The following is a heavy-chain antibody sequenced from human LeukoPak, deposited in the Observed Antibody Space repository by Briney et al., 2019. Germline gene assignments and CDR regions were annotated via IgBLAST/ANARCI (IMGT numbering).Heavy chain of an antibody. J-gene: IGHJ5*02. CDR1: GGSISSGDYY. Sequence: PSQTLSLTCTVSGGSISSGDYYWSWIRQPPGKGLEWIGYIYYSGSTYNPSLKSRVTISVDTSKNQFSLKLSSVTAADTAVYYCARANYDSSGYYQRLTWFDPWGQGTLVTVSS. CDR2: IYYSGST. D-gene: IGHD3-22*01. V-gene: IGHV4-30-4*01. CDR3: ARANYDSSGYYQRLTWFDP.